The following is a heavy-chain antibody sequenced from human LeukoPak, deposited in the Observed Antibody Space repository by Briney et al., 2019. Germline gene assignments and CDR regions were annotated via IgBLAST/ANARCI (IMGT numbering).Heavy chain of an antibody. CDR3: ARDPTTVVTLLSDY. D-gene: IGHD4-23*01. CDR2: IRNSSSDI. J-gene: IGHJ4*02. CDR1: GFTFSSYS. V-gene: IGHV3-21*01. Sequence: GGSLRLSCAASGFTFSSYSMNWVRQAPGKGLEWVSYIRNSSSDIYYVDSVKGRFTISRDNAKNSLYLQMNSLRAEDTAVYYCARDPTTVVTLLSDYWGQETLVTVSS.